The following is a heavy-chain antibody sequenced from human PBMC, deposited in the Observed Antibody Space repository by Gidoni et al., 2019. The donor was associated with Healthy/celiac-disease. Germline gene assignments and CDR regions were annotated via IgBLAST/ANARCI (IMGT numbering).Heavy chain of an antibody. V-gene: IGHV1-58*02. CDR3: AADRGSSSGYYDYYYGMDV. Sequence: QMQLVQSGHEVKKPGTSVKVSCQASGFTFTSSAMQWVRQARGQRLEWIGWIVVGSGNTNYAQKFQERVTITRDMSTSTAYMELSSLRSEDTAVYYCAADRGSSSGYYDYYYGMDVWGQGTTVTVSS. J-gene: IGHJ6*02. CDR1: GFTFTSSA. CDR2: IVVGSGNT. D-gene: IGHD3-22*01.